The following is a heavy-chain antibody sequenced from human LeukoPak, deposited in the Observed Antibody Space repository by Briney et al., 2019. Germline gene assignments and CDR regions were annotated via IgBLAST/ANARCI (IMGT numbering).Heavy chain of an antibody. CDR2: ISAYNGNT. V-gene: IGHV1-18*01. CDR1: GGTFSSCA. D-gene: IGHD3-22*01. Sequence: GASVKVSCKASGGTFSSCAISWVRQAPGQGLEWMGWISAYNGNTNYAQKFQGRVTMTTDTSTNTAYMELRSLRSDDTAVYYCARLYYFDSSGNDFDYWGQGTLVTVSS. CDR3: ARLYYFDSSGNDFDY. J-gene: IGHJ4*02.